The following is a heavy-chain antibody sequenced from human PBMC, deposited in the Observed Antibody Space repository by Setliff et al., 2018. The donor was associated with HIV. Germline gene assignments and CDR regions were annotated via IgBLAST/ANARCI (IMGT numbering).Heavy chain of an antibody. V-gene: IGHV3-53*01. CDR1: GFTVSSSY. D-gene: IGHD3-3*01. Sequence: GGSLRLSCVASGFTVSSSYMSWVRQAPGKGLEWVSVLYSGGRTYYADSVKGRFTISRDNAKNSLYLQMNGLRAEDTALYYCVKDGSHFWSGSPDYWGQGTLVTVSS. CDR2: LYSGGRT. CDR3: VKDGSHFWSGSPDY. J-gene: IGHJ4*02.